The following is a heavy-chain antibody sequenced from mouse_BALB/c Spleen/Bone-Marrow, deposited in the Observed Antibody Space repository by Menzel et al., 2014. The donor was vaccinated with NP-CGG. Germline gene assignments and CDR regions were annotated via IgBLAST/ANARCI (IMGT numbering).Heavy chain of an antibody. CDR2: INPYNGGT. J-gene: IGHJ4*01. V-gene: IGHV1-18*01. CDR3: ARASAMDY. CDR1: GYSITGYT. Sequence: VHVKQSGPELVKPGTSMKISCKASGYSITGYTMNWVKQSPGKNLEWIGLINPYNGGTSYNQKFKDKATLTVDKSSSTAYMELLSLTSEDSAVYYCARASAMDYWGQGTSVTVSS.